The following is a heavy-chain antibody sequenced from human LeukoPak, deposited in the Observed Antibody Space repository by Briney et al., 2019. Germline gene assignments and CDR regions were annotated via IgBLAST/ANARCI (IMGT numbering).Heavy chain of an antibody. D-gene: IGHD3-22*01. CDR3: ARAQGYYYDSSGYYFDYFDY. CDR1: GYTFTSYG. Sequence: ASVKVSCKASGYTFTSYGISWARRAPGQGLEWMGWISAYNGNTNYAQKFQGRVTMTTDTSTSTAYMELRSLRSDDTAVYYCARAQGYYYDSSGYYFDYFDYWGQGTLVTVSS. V-gene: IGHV1-18*01. CDR2: ISAYNGNT. J-gene: IGHJ4*02.